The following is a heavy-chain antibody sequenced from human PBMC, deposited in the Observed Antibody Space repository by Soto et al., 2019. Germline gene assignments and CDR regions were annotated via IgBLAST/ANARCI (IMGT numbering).Heavy chain of an antibody. CDR1: GGSISSGDYY. V-gene: IGHV4-30-4*01. J-gene: IGHJ5*02. D-gene: IGHD3-10*01. Sequence: QVQLQESGPGLVKASQTLSITCTVSGGSISSGDYYWSWIRQPPGKGPEWIGYIYSNEYTSYEPSLKSRVTISLDTSKNHFSLNLNSVTAAVTAVYCCAGGAVGYNCFDPWGQGTLVTVSS. CDR3: AGGAVGYNCFDP. CDR2: IYSNEYT.